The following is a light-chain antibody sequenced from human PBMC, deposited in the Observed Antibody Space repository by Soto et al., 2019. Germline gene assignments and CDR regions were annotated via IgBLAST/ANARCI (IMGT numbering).Light chain of an antibody. CDR3: SSYTSSSTLDV. Sequence: QSVLTQPASVSGSPGPSSTISCTGTSSDVGVYNYVSWYEQHPGKAPKLMIYDVSNRPSGVSNRFYGSKSGNTASLTISGLQAEDEAEYYCSSYTSSSTLDVFGTGTKLNVL. V-gene: IGLV2-14*01. CDR2: DVS. CDR1: SSDVGVYNY. J-gene: IGLJ1*01.